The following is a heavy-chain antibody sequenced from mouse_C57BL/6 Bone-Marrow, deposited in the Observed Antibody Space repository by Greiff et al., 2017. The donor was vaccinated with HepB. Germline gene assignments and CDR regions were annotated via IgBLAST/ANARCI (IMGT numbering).Heavy chain of an antibody. J-gene: IGHJ3*01. CDR1: GYTFTSYT. CDR3: ARDVGDYYAMDY. Sequence: QVQLQQSGAELARPGASVKMSCKASGYTFTSYTMHWVKQRPGQGLVWIGYINPSSGYTKYNQKFKDKATLTADKSSSTAYMQLSSLTSEDSAVYYCARDVGDYYAMDYWGQGTLVTVSA. V-gene: IGHV1-4*01. D-gene: IGHD1-1*02. CDR2: INPSSGYT.